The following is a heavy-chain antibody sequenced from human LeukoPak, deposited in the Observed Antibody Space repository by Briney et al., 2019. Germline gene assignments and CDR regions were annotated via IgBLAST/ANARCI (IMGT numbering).Heavy chain of an antibody. CDR3: ARHRGTWLVDP. V-gene: IGHV3-21*01. CDR2: LCSSSSYI. J-gene: IGHJ5*02. Sequence: PGGSLRLSCAASGFTFSSYSMNWVRQAPGKGLEWVSSLCSSSSYIYYADSVKGRFTISRDNAKHSLYLQMNSLRAEDTAVYYCARHRGTWLVDPWGQGTLVTVSS. D-gene: IGHD3/OR15-3a*01. CDR1: GFTFSSYS.